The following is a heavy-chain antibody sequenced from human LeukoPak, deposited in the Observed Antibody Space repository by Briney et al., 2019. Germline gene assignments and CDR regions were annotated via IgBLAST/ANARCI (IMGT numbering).Heavy chain of an antibody. Sequence: GGSLRLSCVTSGFTFSSYWMSWVRQAPGKRLEWVANIKQDGSETYYADSVKGRFTISRDNAKNSLNLQMDSLRAEDTAIYYCVRDIIVVTVAIYFDSWGQGTLVTVSS. V-gene: IGHV3-7*01. D-gene: IGHD2-2*02. CDR2: IKQDGSET. CDR1: GFTFSSYW. CDR3: VRDIIVVTVAIYFDS. J-gene: IGHJ4*02.